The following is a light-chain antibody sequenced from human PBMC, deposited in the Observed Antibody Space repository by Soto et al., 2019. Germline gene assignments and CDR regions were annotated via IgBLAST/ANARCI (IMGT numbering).Light chain of an antibody. CDR1: QSVSSSN. CDR3: QHYGDSPPTWT. Sequence: EIALTQSPGTLSLSPGERATLSCRASQSVSSSNLAWYQQKPGQAPRLLMYDASRRATGIPDRFSGSGSGTDFTLTISRLEPEDFAVYHCQHYGDSPPTWTFGQGTKVEIK. V-gene: IGKV3-20*01. J-gene: IGKJ1*01. CDR2: DAS.